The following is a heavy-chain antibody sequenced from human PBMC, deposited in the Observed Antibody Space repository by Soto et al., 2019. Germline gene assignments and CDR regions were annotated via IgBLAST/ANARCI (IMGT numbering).Heavy chain of an antibody. Sequence: SETLSLTCAVYGGSFSGYYWSWIRQPPGKGLEWIGEINHSGSTNYNPSLKSRVTISVDTSKNQFSLKLSSVTAADTAVYYCARVGVGGSYRPAYGMDVWGQGTTVTVS. CDR3: ARVGVGGSYRPAYGMDV. CDR1: GGSFSGYY. D-gene: IGHD1-26*01. CDR2: INHSGST. J-gene: IGHJ6*02. V-gene: IGHV4-34*01.